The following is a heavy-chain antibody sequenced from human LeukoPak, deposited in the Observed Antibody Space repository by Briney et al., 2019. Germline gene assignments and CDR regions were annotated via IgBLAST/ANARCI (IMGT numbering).Heavy chain of an antibody. D-gene: IGHD2-21*02. CDR2: IYYSGST. V-gene: IGHV4-39*01. CDR1: GGSISSSSYY. J-gene: IGHJ4*02. Sequence: PSETPSLTFTVSGGSISSSSYYWGWIRQPPGKGLEWIGSIYYSGSTHYNPSLKSRVTISVGTSKNQFALKLTSVTAADTAVYYCARQPYGTYCGGDCYQPYYFDYWGQGTLATVSS. CDR3: ARQPYGTYCGGDCYQPYYFDY.